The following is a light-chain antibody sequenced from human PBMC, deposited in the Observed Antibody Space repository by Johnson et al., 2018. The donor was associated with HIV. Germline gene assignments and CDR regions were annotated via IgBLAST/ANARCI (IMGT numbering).Light chain of an antibody. CDR3: GTWDSSLSAYV. J-gene: IGLJ1*01. CDR2: ENN. V-gene: IGLV1-51*01. CDR1: NSNIGNNY. Sequence: QPVLTQPPSVSAAPGQKVTISCSGSNSNIGNNYVSWYQQLPGTAPKLLIYENNKRPSGIPDRFSGSKSGTSATLGITGLQTGDEADYYCGTWDSSLSAYVFGTGTKGTVL.